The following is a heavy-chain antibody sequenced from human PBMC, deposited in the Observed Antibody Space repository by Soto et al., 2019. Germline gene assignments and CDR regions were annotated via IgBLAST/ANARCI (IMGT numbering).Heavy chain of an antibody. V-gene: IGHV1-24*01. J-gene: IGHJ3*02. D-gene: IGHD6-13*01. CDR2: FDPEDGET. Sequence: ASVKLSCKASGYTFTSYDINWVRQAPGKGLEWMGGFDPEDGETIYAQKFQGRVTMTEDTSTDTAYMELSSLRSEDTAVYYCATSSQLSAFDIWGQGTMVTVSS. CDR3: ATSSQLSAFDI. CDR1: GYTFTSYD.